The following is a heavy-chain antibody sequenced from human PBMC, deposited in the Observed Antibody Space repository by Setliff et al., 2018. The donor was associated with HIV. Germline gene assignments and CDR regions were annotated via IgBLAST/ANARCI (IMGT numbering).Heavy chain of an antibody. CDR1: GFPFSSYA. CDR3: VGMDIVVVLPPDV. D-gene: IGHD2-21*01. V-gene: IGHV3-30-3*01. CDR2: ISYDGSNK. J-gene: IGHJ6*02. Sequence: PGGSLSLSCAASGFPFSSYAMYWVRQAPGKGLEWVAVISYDGSNKYYADSVKGRFTISRDNSKNTLYLQMNSLRAEDTAVYYCVGMDIVVVLPPDVWGQGATVTVSS.